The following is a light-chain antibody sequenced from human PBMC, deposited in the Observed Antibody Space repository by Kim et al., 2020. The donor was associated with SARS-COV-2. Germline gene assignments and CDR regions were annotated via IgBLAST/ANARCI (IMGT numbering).Light chain of an antibody. CDR1: QGISSC. Sequence: DIQMTQSPSSLSASVGDRVTITCRASQGISSCLAWYQQKPGKAPKLLIYAASTLQSGVPSRFSGSGSGTEFTLTINSLQPDDFATYYCQQFNSYPNTFGRGTKVDIK. V-gene: IGKV1-9*01. CDR2: AAS. CDR3: QQFNSYPNT. J-gene: IGKJ4*01.